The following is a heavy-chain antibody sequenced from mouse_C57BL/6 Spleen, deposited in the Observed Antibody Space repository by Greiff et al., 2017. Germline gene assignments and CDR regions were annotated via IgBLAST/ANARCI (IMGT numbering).Heavy chain of an antibody. Sequence: QVQLKESGAELVRPGTSVKMSCKASGYTFTNYWIGWAKQRPGHGLEWIGDIYPGGGYTNYNEKFKGKATLTADKSSSTAYMQFSSLTSEDSAIYYCARYYGYDGVDYWGQGTTLTVSS. CDR2: IYPGGGYT. V-gene: IGHV1-63*01. D-gene: IGHD2-2*01. CDR1: GYTFTNYW. CDR3: ARYYGYDGVDY. J-gene: IGHJ2*01.